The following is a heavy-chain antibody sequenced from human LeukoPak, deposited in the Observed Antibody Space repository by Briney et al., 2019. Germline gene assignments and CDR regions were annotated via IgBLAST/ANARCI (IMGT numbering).Heavy chain of an antibody. J-gene: IGHJ4*02. V-gene: IGHV1-18*01. CDR2: ISAYNGNT. CDR3: ARSVYYYDSSAYYYFDY. Sequence: GASVKVSCKASGYTFTSYGISWVRQAPGQGLEWMGWISAYNGNTNYAQKLQGRVTMTTDPSTSTAYMELRSLRSDDTAVYYRARSVYYYDSSAYYYFDYWGQGTLVTVSS. CDR1: GYTFTSYG. D-gene: IGHD3-22*01.